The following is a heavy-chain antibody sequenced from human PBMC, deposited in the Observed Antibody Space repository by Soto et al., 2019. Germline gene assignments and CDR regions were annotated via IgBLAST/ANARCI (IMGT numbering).Heavy chain of an antibody. CDR1: GYTFTSYA. CDR3: ARGGGYCSSTSCPMKYYYYYYMDV. J-gene: IGHJ6*03. Sequence: ASVKVSCKASGYTFTSYAMHWVRQAPGQGLEWMGIINPSGGSTSYAQKFQGRVTMTRDTSTSTVYMELSSLRSEDTAVYYCARGGGYCSSTSCPMKYYYYYYMDVWGKGTTVTVS. D-gene: IGHD2-2*01. CDR2: INPSGGST. V-gene: IGHV1-46*03.